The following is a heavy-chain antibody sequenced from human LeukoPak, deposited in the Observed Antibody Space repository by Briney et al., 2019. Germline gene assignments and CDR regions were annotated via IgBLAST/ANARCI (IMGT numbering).Heavy chain of an antibody. Sequence: AGGSLRLSCAASGFTFSNYAMHWVRQAPGEGLEYVSAISSNGGSTYYVDSVKGRFTISRDNSKNTLFLQMGSLRVEDMAVYYCARGLRAYYYYGMDVWGQGTTVTVSS. CDR1: GFTFSNYA. J-gene: IGHJ6*02. CDR3: ARGLRAYYYYGMDV. D-gene: IGHD3-3*01. V-gene: IGHV3-64*02. CDR2: ISSNGGST.